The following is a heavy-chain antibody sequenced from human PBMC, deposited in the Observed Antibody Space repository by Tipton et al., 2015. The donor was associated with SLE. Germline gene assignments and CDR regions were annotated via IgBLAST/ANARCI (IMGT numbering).Heavy chain of an antibody. V-gene: IGHV3-30*04. CDR1: GLTFSTHA. CDR2: ISYHGGET. J-gene: IGHJ4*02. Sequence: RSLRLSCTASGLTFSTHAMHWVRQAPGKGLEWLAVISYHGGETYYAGSVKGRFTISRDNSKNTLYLQMNSLTPEDTGVYYCAREASLGIAAADIYYLDFWGQGTRVIVSS. CDR3: AREASLGIAAADIYYLDF. D-gene: IGHD6-13*01.